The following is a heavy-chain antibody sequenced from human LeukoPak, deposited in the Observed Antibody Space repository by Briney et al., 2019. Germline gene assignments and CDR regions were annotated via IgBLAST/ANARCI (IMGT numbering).Heavy chain of an antibody. CDR1: GGSISSRNW. Sequence: SETLSLTCAVSGGSISSRNWWSWVRQPPGKGLEWIGEIYHSGSINYNPSLKSRVTISVDKSKNQLSLRLASVTAADTAVYYCARDNGAIRAYYYHGMDVWGQGTTVTVSS. CDR2: IYHSGSI. D-gene: IGHD2-8*01. J-gene: IGHJ6*02. CDR3: ARDNGAIRAYYYHGMDV. V-gene: IGHV4-4*02.